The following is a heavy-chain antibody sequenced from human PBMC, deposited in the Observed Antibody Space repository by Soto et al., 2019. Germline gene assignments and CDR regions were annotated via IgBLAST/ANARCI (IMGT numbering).Heavy chain of an antibody. D-gene: IGHD6-13*01. CDR1: FSSYG. CDR3: AKSVAAAGFDY. J-gene: IGHJ4*02. CDR2: ISYDGSNK. V-gene: IGHV3-30*18. Sequence: FSSYGMHWVRQAPGKGLEWVAVISYDGSNKYYADSVKGRFTISRDNSKNTLYLQMNSLRAEDTAVYYCAKSVAAAGFDYWGQGTLVTVSS.